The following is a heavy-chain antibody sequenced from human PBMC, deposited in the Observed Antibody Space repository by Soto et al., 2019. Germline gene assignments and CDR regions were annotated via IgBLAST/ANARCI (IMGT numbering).Heavy chain of an antibody. J-gene: IGHJ5*02. CDR2: IIHSGGT. CDR3: ARGLLKYSNYIYGS. D-gene: IGHD4-4*01. V-gene: IGHV4-34*01. Sequence: SETLSLTCTVYGGSFSNYYWSWIRQPPGMGLEWIGEIIHSGGTNYNPSLKNRVTISVDASMDQFSLKLNSVTAADTAVYYCARGLLKYSNYIYGSWGQGSLVTVSS. CDR1: GGSFSNYY.